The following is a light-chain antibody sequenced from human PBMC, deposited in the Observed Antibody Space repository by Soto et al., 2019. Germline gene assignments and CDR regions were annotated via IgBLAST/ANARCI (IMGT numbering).Light chain of an antibody. Sequence: QSVRAQPPSGSGAPGQRVTIFCTGSSSNIGAGYDVHWYQQLPGTAPKLLIYGNSNRPSGAPDRFSGSKSGTSASLAITGLQAEDEADYYCQSYDSSLSGSAVFGTGTKVTVL. CDR2: GNS. J-gene: IGLJ1*01. CDR1: SSNIGAGYD. V-gene: IGLV1-40*01. CDR3: QSYDSSLSGSAV.